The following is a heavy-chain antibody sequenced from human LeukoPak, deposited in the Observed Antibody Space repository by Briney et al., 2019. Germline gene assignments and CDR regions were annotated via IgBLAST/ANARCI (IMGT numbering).Heavy chain of an antibody. CDR2: IYTSGST. Sequence: SQTLSLTCTVSGGSISSGSYYWSWIRQPAGKGLEWIGRIYTSGSTNYNPSLKSRVTISVDTSKNQFSLKLSSVTAADTAVYYCAITDSSGYPPYYYYMDVWGKGTTVTVSS. CDR3: AITDSSGYPPYYYYMDV. D-gene: IGHD3-22*01. V-gene: IGHV4-61*02. J-gene: IGHJ6*03. CDR1: GGSISSGSYY.